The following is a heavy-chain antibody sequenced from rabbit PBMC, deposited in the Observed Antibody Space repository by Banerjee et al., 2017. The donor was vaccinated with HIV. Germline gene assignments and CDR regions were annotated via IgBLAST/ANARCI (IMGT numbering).Heavy chain of an antibody. D-gene: IGHD6-1*01. V-gene: IGHV1S45*01. J-gene: IGHJ4*01. CDR3: ARGDAVGAGYGYAYNL. CDR2: IYTGDGST. CDR1: GFSFSSSYW. Sequence: QEQLEESGGDLVKPEGSLTLTCTASGFSFSSSYWICWVRQAPGKGLEWIGCIYTGDGSTYYASWAKGRFTISKTSSTTVTLQMTSLTAADTATYFCARGDAVGAGYGYAYNLWGQGTLVTVS.